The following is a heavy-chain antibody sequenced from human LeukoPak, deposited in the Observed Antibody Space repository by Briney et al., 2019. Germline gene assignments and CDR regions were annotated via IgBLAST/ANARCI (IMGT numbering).Heavy chain of an antibody. CDR2: ISTSSSTI. CDR3: ARNFWSGYSDY. J-gene: IGHJ4*02. Sequence: PGGSLRLSCAASGFTVSSNYMSWVRQAPGKGLEWVSYISTSSSTIYYADSVKSRFTISRDNAKNSLYLQMNSLRAEDTAVYHCARNFWSGYSDYWGQGTLVTVSS. V-gene: IGHV3-48*01. D-gene: IGHD3-3*01. CDR1: GFTVSSNY.